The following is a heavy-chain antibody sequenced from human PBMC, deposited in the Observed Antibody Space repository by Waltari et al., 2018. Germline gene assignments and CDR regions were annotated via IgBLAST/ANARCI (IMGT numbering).Heavy chain of an antibody. CDR1: GGTFSSYA. V-gene: IGHV1-69*10. CDR2: IIPILGIA. CDR3: ASGEEWELSPFVGPFDY. J-gene: IGHJ4*02. D-gene: IGHD1-26*01. Sequence: QVQLVQSGAEVKKPGSSVKVSCKASGGTFSSYAISWVRQAPGQGLEWMGGIIPILGIANYAQKFQGRVTITADKSTSTAYMELSSLRSEDTAVYYCASGEEWELSPFVGPFDYWGQGTLVTVSS.